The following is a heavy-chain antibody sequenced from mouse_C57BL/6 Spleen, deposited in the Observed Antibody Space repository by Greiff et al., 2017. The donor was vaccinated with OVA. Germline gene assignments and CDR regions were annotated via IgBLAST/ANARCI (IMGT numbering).Heavy chain of an antibody. CDR3: ARLRGYSLYFDY. Sequence: VQLQQPGAELVRPGTSVKLSCKASGYTFTSYWMHWVKQRPGQGLEWIGVIDTSDSYTNYNQKFKGKATLTVDTSSSTAYMQLSSLTSEDSAVYYCARLRGYSLYFDYWGQGTTLTVSS. CDR2: IDTSDSYT. J-gene: IGHJ2*01. V-gene: IGHV1-59*01. D-gene: IGHD2-14*01. CDR1: GYTFTSYW.